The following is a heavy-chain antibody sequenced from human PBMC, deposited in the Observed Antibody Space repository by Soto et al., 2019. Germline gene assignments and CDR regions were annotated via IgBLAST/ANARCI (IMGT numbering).Heavy chain of an antibody. CDR3: ARDVVVVVAASYFDY. Sequence: QVQLVQSGAEVKKPGASVKVSCKASGYTFTSYGISWVRQAPGQGLEWMGWISAYNGNTNYAQKLQGRVTMTTDTSTSTAYMELRSLRSDDMAVYYCARDVVVVVAASYFDYWGQGTLVTVSS. CDR1: GYTFTSYG. V-gene: IGHV1-18*03. J-gene: IGHJ4*02. D-gene: IGHD2-15*01. CDR2: ISAYNGNT.